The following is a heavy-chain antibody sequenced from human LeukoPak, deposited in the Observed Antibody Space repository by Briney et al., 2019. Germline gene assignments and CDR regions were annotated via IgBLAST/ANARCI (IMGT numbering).Heavy chain of an antibody. CDR2: ISSSSSYI. CDR1: GFTFSSYS. Sequence: PGGSLRLSCAASGFTFSSYSMNWVRQAPGKGLEWVSSISSSSSYIYYADSVKGRFTISRDNAKNSLYLQMNSLRAEDTAVYYCARDLGTGDSGPYYFDYWGQGTLVTVSS. J-gene: IGHJ4*02. CDR3: ARDLGTGDSGPYYFDY. V-gene: IGHV3-21*01. D-gene: IGHD7-27*01.